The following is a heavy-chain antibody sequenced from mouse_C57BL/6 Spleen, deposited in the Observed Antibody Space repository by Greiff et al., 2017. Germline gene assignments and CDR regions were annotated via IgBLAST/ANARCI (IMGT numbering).Heavy chain of an antibody. V-gene: IGHV2-3*01. J-gene: IGHJ3*01. CDR3: AATFTRGAY. D-gene: IGHD3-1*01. CDR2: IWGNGSN. CDR1: GFSLTSYG. Sequence: QVQLKESGPGLVAPSQSLSITCTVSGFSLTSYGVSWVRQPPGQGLEWLGVIWGNGSNNYHSALISRLGISKDNSKSNVFLKLISLQTDDAATDYCAATFTRGAYWGQGTLVTVSA.